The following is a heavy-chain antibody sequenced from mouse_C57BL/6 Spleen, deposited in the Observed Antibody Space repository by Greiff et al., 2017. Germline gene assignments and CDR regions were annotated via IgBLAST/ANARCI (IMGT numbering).Heavy chain of an antibody. J-gene: IGHJ4*01. CDR2: ISYSGST. Sequence: EVKLQESGPGMVKPSQSLSLTCTVTVYSITSCCDWHWIRHFPGNKLEWMGYISYSGSTNYNPSLKSLISITHDTSKNHFFLKVNSVTTEDTATYYCARGGNYAMDYWGQGTSVTVSS. CDR3: ARGGNYAMDY. CDR1: VYSITSCCD. V-gene: IGHV3-1*01. D-gene: IGHD2-14*01.